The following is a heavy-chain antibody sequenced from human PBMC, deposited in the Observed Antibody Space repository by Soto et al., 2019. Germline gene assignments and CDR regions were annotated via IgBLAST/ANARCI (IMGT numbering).Heavy chain of an antibody. CDR1: GFTFGKFV. Sequence: EVQLLESGGGLIQPGGSLRLSCAASGFTFGKFVMRWVRQTPGKGLEWVSTITETGADTYYTDSVNGRFTISRDNSKNTLYLQMTTLRAEDTALYYCTKASPDRNHMEVWGPGTTVTVSS. J-gene: IGHJ6*02. V-gene: IGHV3-23*01. CDR3: TKASPDRNHMEV. CDR2: ITETGADT.